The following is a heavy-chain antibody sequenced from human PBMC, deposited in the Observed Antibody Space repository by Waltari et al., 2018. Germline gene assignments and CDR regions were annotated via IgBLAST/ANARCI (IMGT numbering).Heavy chain of an antibody. Sequence: EVQLVESGGGLVQPGGSLRRSCEVSGFTFSRYWMSWFRQAPGRRPEWVANINRDGSDKYYADSMRGRFTISRDNAENSLFLQMNSLRAEDTAVYYCARHEKWGFDHWGQGALVTVSS. CDR1: GFTFSRYW. V-gene: IGHV3-7*01. J-gene: IGHJ4*02. D-gene: IGHD1-26*01. CDR3: ARHEKWGFDH. CDR2: INRDGSDK.